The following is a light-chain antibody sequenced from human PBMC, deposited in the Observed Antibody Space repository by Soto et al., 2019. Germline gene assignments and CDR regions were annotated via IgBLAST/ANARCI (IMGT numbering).Light chain of an antibody. CDR3: QQSYSTPRT. CDR2: AAS. Sequence: IQMTQSPSSLSASVRGRDTIPCRPSQSISSYLNWYQQKPGKAPKLLIYAASSLQSGVPSRFSGSGSGTDFTLTISSLQPEDFATYYCQQSYSTPRTFGQGTKVDIK. CDR1: QSISSY. J-gene: IGKJ1*01. V-gene: IGKV1-39*01.